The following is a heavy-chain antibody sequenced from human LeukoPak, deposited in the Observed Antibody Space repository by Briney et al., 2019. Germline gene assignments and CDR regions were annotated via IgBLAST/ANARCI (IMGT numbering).Heavy chain of an antibody. CDR1: GGSIRNAAYY. J-gene: IGHJ3*02. V-gene: IGHV4-39*02. CDR2: IYYGGST. Sequence: KPSETLSLTSTVSGGSIRNAAYYWGWIRQPPGKGLEWIGNIYYGGSTHYNPSLKSRVTISVDTPKNEFSLKLTSVTAADTAVYYCAREGRPDAFDIWGQGTMVTVSS. CDR3: AREGRPDAFDI.